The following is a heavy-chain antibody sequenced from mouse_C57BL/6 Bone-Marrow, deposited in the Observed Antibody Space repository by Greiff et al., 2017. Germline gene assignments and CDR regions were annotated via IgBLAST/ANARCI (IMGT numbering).Heavy chain of an antibody. CDR3: ARRGLLIWFAY. V-gene: IGHV5-6*02. CDR1: GFTFSSYG. D-gene: IGHD2-10*01. J-gene: IGHJ3*01. CDR2: ISSGGSYT. Sequence: EVMLVESGGDLVKPGGSLTLSCAASGFTFSSYGMSWVRRTPDKRLGWVAPISSGGSYTYSPDSVMGRFSISSANAKTTLYLQMSSLKSEDTAMFYCARRGLLIWFAYWGQGTLVTVSA.